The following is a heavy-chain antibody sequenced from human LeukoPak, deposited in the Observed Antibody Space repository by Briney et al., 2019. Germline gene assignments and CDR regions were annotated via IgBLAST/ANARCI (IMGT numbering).Heavy chain of an antibody. CDR3: ASAHSSSWAYFDY. J-gene: IGHJ4*02. CDR1: GFTFSNCA. D-gene: IGHD6-13*01. Sequence: PGGSLRLSCAASGFTFSNCAMHWVPQAPGKGLEGVAVIWYDGSNKYHADSVKGRFTISRDNSKSTLYLQMNSLRAEDTAVYYCASAHSSSWAYFDYWGPGTLATVSS. V-gene: IGHV3-33*01. CDR2: IWYDGSNK.